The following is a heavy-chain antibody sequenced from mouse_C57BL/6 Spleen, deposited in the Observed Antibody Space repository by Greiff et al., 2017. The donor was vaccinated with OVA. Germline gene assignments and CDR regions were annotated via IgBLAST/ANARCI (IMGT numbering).Heavy chain of an antibody. J-gene: IGHJ3*01. CDR1: GYSFTDYN. CDR2: INPNYGTT. CDR3: ARPGTRVAWFAY. Sequence: EVKLMESGPELVKPGASVKISCKASGYSFTDYNMNWVKQSNGKSLEWIGVINPNYGTTSYNQKFKGKATLTVDQSSSTAYMQLNSLTSEDSAVYYCARPGTRVAWFAYWGQGTLVAVSA. D-gene: IGHD4-1*01. V-gene: IGHV1-39*01.